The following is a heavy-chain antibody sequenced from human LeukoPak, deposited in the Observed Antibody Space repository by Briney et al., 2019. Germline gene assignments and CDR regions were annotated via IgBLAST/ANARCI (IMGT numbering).Heavy chain of an antibody. V-gene: IGHV4-34*01. D-gene: IGHD2-15*01. J-gene: IGHJ4*02. CDR1: GGSFSGYY. CDR2: INHSGST. Sequence: SETLSLTCAVYGGSFSGYYWSWIRQPPGKGLEWIGEINHSGSTNYNPSLKSRVTISVDTSKNQFSLKLSSVTAADTAVYYCAKVVVVAATQFDYWGQGTLVTVSS. CDR3: AKVVVVAATQFDY.